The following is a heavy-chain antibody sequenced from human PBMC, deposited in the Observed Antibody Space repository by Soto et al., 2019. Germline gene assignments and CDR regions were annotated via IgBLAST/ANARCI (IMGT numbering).Heavy chain of an antibody. CDR2: ITPIFGTA. CDR3: ARDAAYYARRLGAFDI. Sequence: QVQLVQSGAEVKKPGSSVKVSCKASGGTFSSYAISWVRQAPGQGLEWMGGITPIFGTANYAQKFQGRVTITADESTSTAYMELSSLRSEDTAVYYCARDAAYYARRLGAFDIWGQGTMVTVSS. J-gene: IGHJ3*02. D-gene: IGHD3-22*01. CDR1: GGTFSSYA. V-gene: IGHV1-69*01.